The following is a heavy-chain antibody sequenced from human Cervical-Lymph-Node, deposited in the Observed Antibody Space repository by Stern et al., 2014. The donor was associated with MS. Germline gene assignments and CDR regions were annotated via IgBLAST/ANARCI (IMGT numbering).Heavy chain of an antibody. J-gene: IGHJ5*02. CDR1: GGKFSSSFA. CDR3: ARGIVTNRPASTLHNLFDP. CDR2: IIPIIGLA. Sequence: VQLVESGAEVKKPGSSVNVSCQASGGKFSSSFAVSWVRQAPGQGLGWMGRIIPIIGLANYAQKFETRLTISADRSTSTVYMALSSLTSDDTALYYCARGIVTNRPASTLHNLFDPWGQGTLVTVSS. D-gene: IGHD4-17*01. V-gene: IGHV1-69*04.